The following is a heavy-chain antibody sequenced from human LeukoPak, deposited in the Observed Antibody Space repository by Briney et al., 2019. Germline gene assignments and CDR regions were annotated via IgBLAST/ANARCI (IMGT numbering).Heavy chain of an antibody. J-gene: IGHJ2*01. D-gene: IGHD2-2*01. CDR3: ARSSSTPWYFDL. Sequence: EASVKVSCKASGYTFTSYGISWVRQAPGQGLEWMGWISAYNGNTNYAQKLQGRVTMTTDTSTSTAYMELRSLRSDDAAVYYCARSSSTPWYFDLWGRGTLVTVSS. CDR1: GYTFTSYG. V-gene: IGHV1-18*04. CDR2: ISAYNGNT.